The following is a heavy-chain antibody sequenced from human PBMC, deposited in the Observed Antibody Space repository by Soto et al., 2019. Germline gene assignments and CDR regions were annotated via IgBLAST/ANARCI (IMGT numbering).Heavy chain of an antibody. CDR3: ATGSSWYRSGMDV. J-gene: IGHJ6*02. CDR1: GGSINNTNYY. D-gene: IGHD6-13*01. Sequence: SETLSLTCTVSGGSINNTNYYWGWIRQPSGKGLEWIASVHSSGSTYYNPSVKGRVTISVDRSKNQFSLKVNSVTAADTAVYYCATGSSWYRSGMDVWGQGTTVTVSS. CDR2: VHSSGST. V-gene: IGHV4-39*01.